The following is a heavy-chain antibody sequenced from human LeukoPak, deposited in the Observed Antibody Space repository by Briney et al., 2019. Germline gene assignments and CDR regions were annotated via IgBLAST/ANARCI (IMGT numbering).Heavy chain of an antibody. J-gene: IGHJ4*02. Sequence: SETLSLTCTVSGGSVSGGNYYCSWIRQSPGKGLEWIGYIHYSGSTVYNPSLKSRVTMSIDTSKNQFSLNLSSVIAADTAVYYCARTGSTGGYWGQGTLVTVSS. D-gene: IGHD1-1*01. CDR3: ARTGSTGGY. CDR1: GGSVSGGNYY. CDR2: IHYSGST. V-gene: IGHV4-61*01.